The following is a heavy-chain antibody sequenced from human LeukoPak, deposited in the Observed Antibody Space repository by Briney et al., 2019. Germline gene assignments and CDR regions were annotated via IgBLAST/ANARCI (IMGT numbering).Heavy chain of an antibody. D-gene: IGHD2-15*01. CDR3: ARDLVVGTGTPHDY. CDR2: ISWNSGSI. J-gene: IGHJ4*02. V-gene: IGHV3-9*01. Sequence: PGRSLRLSCAASGFTFDDYAMNWVRQAPGKGLEWVSGISWNSGSIGYADSVKGRFTISRDNAKNSLYLQMNSLRAEDTAVYYCARDLVVGTGTPHDYWGQGTLVTVSS. CDR1: GFTFDDYA.